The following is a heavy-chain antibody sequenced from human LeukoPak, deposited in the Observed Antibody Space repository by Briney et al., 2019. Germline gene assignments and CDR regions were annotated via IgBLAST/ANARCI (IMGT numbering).Heavy chain of an antibody. Sequence: GASVTVSFKASGGTFSSYTISWVRQAPGQGLEWMGRIIPILGIANYAQKFQGRVTITADKSTSTAYMELSSLRSEDTAVYYCAREAKREVDYWGQGTLVTVSS. CDR2: IIPILGIA. J-gene: IGHJ4*02. CDR3: AREAKREVDY. V-gene: IGHV1-69*04. CDR1: GGTFSSYT. D-gene: IGHD1-1*01.